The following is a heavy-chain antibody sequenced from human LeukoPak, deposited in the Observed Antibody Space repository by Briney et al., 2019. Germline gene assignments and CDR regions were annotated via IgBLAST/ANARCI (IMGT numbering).Heavy chain of an antibody. CDR3: AREAERRIVN. CDR2: IHVSGTT. J-gene: IGHJ4*02. V-gene: IGHV4-38-2*02. D-gene: IGHD1-1*01. CDR1: GFSISSGYY. Sequence: PSETLSLTCVVSGFSISSGYYWGWIRQPPGKGREWIANIHVSGTTFYNSSLNSRVATSIDPSTHQFSLKLSSVTAADTAVYFCAREAERRIVNWGRGTLVTVSS.